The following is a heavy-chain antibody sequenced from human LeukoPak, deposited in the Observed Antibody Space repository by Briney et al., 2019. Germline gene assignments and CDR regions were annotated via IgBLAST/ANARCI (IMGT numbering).Heavy chain of an antibody. D-gene: IGHD2-15*01. CDR2: FDPEDGET. J-gene: IGHJ4*02. V-gene: IGHV1-24*01. CDR1: GYTLTELS. CDR3: ARSSGGSCWGCFDY. Sequence: ASVKVSCKVSGYTLTELSMHWVREAPGKGLEWMGGFDPEDGETIYAQKFQGRVTMTEDTSTDTAYMELSSLRSEDTAVYYCARSSGGSCWGCFDYWGQGTLVTVSS.